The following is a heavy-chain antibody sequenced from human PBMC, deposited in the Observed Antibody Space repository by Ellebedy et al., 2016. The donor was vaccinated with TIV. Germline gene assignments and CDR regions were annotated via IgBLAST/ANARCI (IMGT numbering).Heavy chain of an antibody. V-gene: IGHV3-15*01. CDR1: GFSFTDTW. CDR2: IKSGASGGTT. Sequence: PGGSLRLSCAASGFSFTDTWMSWVRQAPGKGLEWVGRIKSGASGGTTDYAAPVKGRFFISRDDSRNMVYLQMSSLKIEDTAVYYCKIWGGDSPGYWGQGTLVTVSS. D-gene: IGHD4-17*01. CDR3: KIWGGDSPGY. J-gene: IGHJ4*02.